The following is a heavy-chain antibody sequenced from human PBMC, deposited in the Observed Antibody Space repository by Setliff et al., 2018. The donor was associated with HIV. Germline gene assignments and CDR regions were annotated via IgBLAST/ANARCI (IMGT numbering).Heavy chain of an antibody. CDR3: ARQSMTLDAFDI. V-gene: IGHV4-34*01. J-gene: IGHJ3*02. CDR2: INLRGNS. CDR1: GGSLADYY. Sequence: PSETLSLTCDVYGGSLADYYWTWIRQSPEKGLEWIGEINLRGNSNYLASLKSRVSMSMDVSKNQFSLKLTSVTAADTAIYYCARQSMTLDAFDIWGQGTMVTVSS.